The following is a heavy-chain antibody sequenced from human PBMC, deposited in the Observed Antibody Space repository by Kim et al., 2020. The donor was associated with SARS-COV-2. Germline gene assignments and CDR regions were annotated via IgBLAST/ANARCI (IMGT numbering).Heavy chain of an antibody. D-gene: IGHD3-10*01. V-gene: IGHV4-39*07. J-gene: IGHJ6*02. Sequence: KSRVPISVDTSKNQFSLKLSSVTAADTAVYYCARAEGSGVPYYYYYGMDVWGQGTTVTVSS. CDR3: ARAEGSGVPYYYYYGMDV.